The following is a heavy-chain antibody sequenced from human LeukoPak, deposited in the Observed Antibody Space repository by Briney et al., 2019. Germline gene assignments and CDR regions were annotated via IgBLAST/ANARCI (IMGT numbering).Heavy chain of an antibody. CDR2: ISDSGVTT. CDR3: AKYFYDSSTYSFDY. J-gene: IGHJ4*02. Sequence: GGSLRLSCAASGFTFSSCAMSWVRQAPGKGLEWVSGISDSGVTTYHADSVKGRFTISRDNSKNTLYLQMNSLRAEDTAVYYCAKYFYDSSTYSFDYWGQGTLVTVSS. V-gene: IGHV3-23*01. D-gene: IGHD3-22*01. CDR1: GFTFSSCA.